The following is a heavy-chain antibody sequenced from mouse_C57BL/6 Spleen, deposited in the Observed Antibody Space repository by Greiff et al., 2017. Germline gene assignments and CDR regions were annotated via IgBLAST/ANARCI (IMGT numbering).Heavy chain of an antibody. D-gene: IGHD2-1*01. J-gene: IGHJ1*03. V-gene: IGHV1-64*01. Sequence: VQLQQPGAELVKPGASVKLSCKASGYTFTSYWMHWVKQRPGQGLEWIGMIHPNSGSTNDNEKFKSKATLTVDKSSSTAYMQLSSLTSEDSAVYYCARPGDGNWYFDVGGTGTTGTVSS. CDR1: GYTFTSYW. CDR3: ARPGDGNWYFDV. CDR2: IHPNSGST.